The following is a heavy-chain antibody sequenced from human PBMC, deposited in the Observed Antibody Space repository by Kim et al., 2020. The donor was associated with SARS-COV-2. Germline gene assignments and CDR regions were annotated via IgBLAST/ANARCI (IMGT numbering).Heavy chain of an antibody. CDR2: IYYSGST. Sequence: SETLSLTCTVSGGSISSGGYYWSWIRQHPGKGLEWIGYIYYSGSTYYNPSLKSRVTISVDTSKNQFSLKLSSVTAADTAGYYCARDNKKIFGAVTANYYYFYGMDVWGQGTTVTVSS. D-gene: IGHD3-3*01. V-gene: IGHV4-31*03. CDR1: GGSISSGGYY. CDR3: ARDNKKIFGAVTANYYYFYGMDV. J-gene: IGHJ6*02.